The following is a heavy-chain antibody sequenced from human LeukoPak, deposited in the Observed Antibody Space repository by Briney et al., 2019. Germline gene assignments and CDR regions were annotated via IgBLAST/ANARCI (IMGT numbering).Heavy chain of an antibody. CDR3: VVVVEPPDSDGFDV. V-gene: IGHV3-11*04. Sequence: PGGSLRLSCAASGFTLSDYYMSWIRQAPGKGLEWVSYSSSSGTTIYYADSVKGRFTISRDNARNTLSLQMNSLTIEDTAVYYCVVVVEPPDSDGFDVWGQGTMITVSS. D-gene: IGHD1-14*01. J-gene: IGHJ3*01. CDR1: GFTLSDYY. CDR2: SSSSGTTI.